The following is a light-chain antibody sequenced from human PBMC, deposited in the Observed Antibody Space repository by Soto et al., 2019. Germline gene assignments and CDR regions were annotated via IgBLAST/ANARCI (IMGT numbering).Light chain of an antibody. CDR1: QGVASRY. Sequence: EIVLTQSPGTLSLSPGERATLSCRASQGVASRYLAWYQQKPGQAPRLLIYGASTRATGIPDRFSGSGLGTDFTLTISRLGPEDFAVYYCQQYGSSPIAFGQGTRLEIK. CDR3: QQYGSSPIA. V-gene: IGKV3-20*01. J-gene: IGKJ5*01. CDR2: GAS.